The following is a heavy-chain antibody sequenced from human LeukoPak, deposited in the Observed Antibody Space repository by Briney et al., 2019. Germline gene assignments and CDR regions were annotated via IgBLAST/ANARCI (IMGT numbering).Heavy chain of an antibody. CDR2: ISGSGGGT. CDR1: GFTFSSNA. D-gene: IGHD3-3*01. Sequence: GGSLRLSCAASGFTFSSNAMSGVRQAPGKGLGGVSTISGSGGGTYYADSVKGRFTISRDNSKNTLYLQMNSLRAEDTAVYYCAKVLRLDAFDIWGQGTMVTVSS. J-gene: IGHJ3*02. V-gene: IGHV3-23*01. CDR3: AKVLRLDAFDI.